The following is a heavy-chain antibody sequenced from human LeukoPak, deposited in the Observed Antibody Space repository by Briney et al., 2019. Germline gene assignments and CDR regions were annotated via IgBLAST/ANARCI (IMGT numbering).Heavy chain of an antibody. CDR1: GLTFSNFW. J-gene: IGHJ6*02. CDR3: ARGHHGLGV. V-gene: IGHV3-7*01. Sequence: GGSLRLSCAASGLTFSNFWMSWVRQAPGKGLEWVAQINRDAREESYVDSVKGRFTISRDNAKSSLYLQMNSLRDEDTAVYYCARGHHGLGVWGQGTTVTVSS. CDR2: INRDAREE.